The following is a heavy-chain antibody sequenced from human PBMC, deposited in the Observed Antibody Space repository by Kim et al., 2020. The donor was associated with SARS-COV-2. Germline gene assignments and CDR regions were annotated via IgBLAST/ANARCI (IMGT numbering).Heavy chain of an antibody. Sequence: SETLSLTCTVSGGSISSYYWSWIRQPPGKGLEWIGYIYYSGSTNYNPSLKSRVTISVDTSKNQFSLKLSSVTAADTAVYYCARWVNQVEMATIGGLGFDYWGQGTLVTVSS. J-gene: IGHJ4*02. CDR2: IYYSGST. CDR1: GGSISSYY. CDR3: ARWVNQVEMATIGGLGFDY. V-gene: IGHV4-59*01. D-gene: IGHD5-12*01.